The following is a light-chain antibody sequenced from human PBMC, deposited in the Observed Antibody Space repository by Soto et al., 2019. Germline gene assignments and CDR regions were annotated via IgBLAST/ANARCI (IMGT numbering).Light chain of an antibody. CDR2: DSS. CDR1: QSLSYF. V-gene: IGKV3-11*01. Sequence: IALTQSPATLSLSPGERATLSCRANQSLSYFLAWYQQKPGQAPRLLIYDSSNRATGIPARFSGSGSETDFTLTISSLAPDDFAIYYCQQRRNWPLTFGGGTKVDLK. J-gene: IGKJ4*01. CDR3: QQRRNWPLT.